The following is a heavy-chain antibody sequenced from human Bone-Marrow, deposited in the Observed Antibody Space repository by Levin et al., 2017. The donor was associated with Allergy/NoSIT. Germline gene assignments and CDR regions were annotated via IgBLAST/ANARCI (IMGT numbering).Heavy chain of an antibody. CDR3: ARDPYYDFWSGYYTPYYFDY. Sequence: GESLKISCAASGFTFSSYSMNWVRQAPGKGLEWVSSISSSSSYIYYADSVKGRFTISRDNAKNSLYLQMNSLRAEDTAVYYCARDPYYDFWSGYYTPYYFDYWGQGTLVTVSS. J-gene: IGHJ4*02. CDR1: GFTFSSYS. V-gene: IGHV3-21*01. CDR2: ISSSSSYI. D-gene: IGHD3-3*01.